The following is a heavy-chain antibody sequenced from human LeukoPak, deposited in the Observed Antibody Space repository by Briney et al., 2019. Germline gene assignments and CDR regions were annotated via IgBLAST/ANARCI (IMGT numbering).Heavy chain of an antibody. J-gene: IGHJ5*02. D-gene: IGHD6-13*01. V-gene: IGHV5-51*01. CDR1: GYSFTNYW. Sequence: GESLKISCWGSGYSFTNYWIGWVRQMPGKGLEWMGIIYTGDSDTRYSPSFQGQVTISADKSISTAYLQWSSLKASDTAMYYCARRGIAAAGTADWFDPWGQGTLVTVSS. CDR2: IYTGDSDT. CDR3: ARRGIAAAGTADWFDP.